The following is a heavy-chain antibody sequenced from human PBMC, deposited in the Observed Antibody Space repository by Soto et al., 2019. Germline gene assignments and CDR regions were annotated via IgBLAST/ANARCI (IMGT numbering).Heavy chain of an antibody. Sequence: LRPSCAASGFTFSDYYMSWVRQAPGRGLEWISYSSNSGTFARYATSVKGRFSISRDNANNSLYLEMNSLRVEDTAVYYCARSGDNFNVLDYWGQGTPVTVSS. D-gene: IGHD1-1*01. CDR2: SSNSGTFA. V-gene: IGHV3-11*06. J-gene: IGHJ4*02. CDR1: GFTFSDYY. CDR3: ARSGDNFNVLDY.